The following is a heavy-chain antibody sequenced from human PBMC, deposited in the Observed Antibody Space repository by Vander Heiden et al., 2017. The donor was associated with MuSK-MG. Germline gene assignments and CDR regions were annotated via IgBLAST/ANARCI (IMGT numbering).Heavy chain of an antibody. V-gene: IGHV3-23*01. D-gene: IGHD3-3*01. CDR1: GLTFSSDA. J-gene: IGHJ4*02. CDR3: AKGWEDYDFWSGYPTYYFDY. CDR2: ISGSGGST. Sequence: EVQLLESGGGLVQPGGSLRLSCAASGLTFSSDAMSGVRQAPGKGLEWVSAISGSGGSTYYADSVKGRFTISRDNSKNTLYLQMNSLRAEDTAVYYCAKGWEDYDFWSGYPTYYFDYWGQGTLVTVSS.